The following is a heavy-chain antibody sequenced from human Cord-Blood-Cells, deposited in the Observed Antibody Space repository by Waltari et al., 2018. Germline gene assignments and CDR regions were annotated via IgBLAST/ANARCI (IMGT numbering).Heavy chain of an antibody. D-gene: IGHD4-4*01. V-gene: IGHV3-30-3*01. Sequence: QVQLVESGGGVVQPGRSLRLSCAASGFTFSSYAMHGVRQAPGKGLEWVAVISYDGSNKYYADSVKGRFTISRDNSKNTLYLQMNSLRAEDTAVYYCAGRTTVPPYYYYYGMDVWGQGP. CDR1: GFTFSSYA. J-gene: IGHJ6*02. CDR3: AGRTTVPPYYYYYGMDV. CDR2: ISYDGSNK.